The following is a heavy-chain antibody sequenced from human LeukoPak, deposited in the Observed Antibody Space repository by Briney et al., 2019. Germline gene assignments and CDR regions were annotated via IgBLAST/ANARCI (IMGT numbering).Heavy chain of an antibody. CDR3: AREETGYSSGWYSFDY. J-gene: IGHJ4*02. CDR1: GFTVSSNY. D-gene: IGHD6-19*01. Sequence: GGSLRLSCAASGFTVSSNYMSWVRQAPGKGLEWVSVIYSGGSTYYADSVRGRFTISRDNSKNTLYLQMNSLRAEDTAVYYCAREETGYSSGWYSFDYWGQGTLVTVSS. V-gene: IGHV3-53*05. CDR2: IYSGGST.